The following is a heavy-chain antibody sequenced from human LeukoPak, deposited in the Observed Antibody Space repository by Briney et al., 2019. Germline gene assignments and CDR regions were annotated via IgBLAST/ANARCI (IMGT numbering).Heavy chain of an antibody. CDR3: AKPAISSRGWYYDY. V-gene: IGHV3-23*01. Sequence: GGTLRLSCAASGFTFSSYGMSWVRQAPGKGLEWVSAISGSGGSTYYADSVKGRFTISRDNSKNTLYLQMNSLRAEDTAVYYCAKPAISSRGWYYDYWGQGTLVTVSS. J-gene: IGHJ4*02. CDR2: ISGSGGST. CDR1: GFTFSSYG. D-gene: IGHD6-19*01.